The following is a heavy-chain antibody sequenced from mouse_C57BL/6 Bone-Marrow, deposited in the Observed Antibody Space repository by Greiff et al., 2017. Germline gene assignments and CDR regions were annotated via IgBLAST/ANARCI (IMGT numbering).Heavy chain of an antibody. V-gene: IGHV1-69*01. J-gene: IGHJ4*01. CDR2: IDPSDSYT. CDR3: ARSDEYV. CDR1: GYTFTSYW. Sequence: QVQLQQPGAELVMPGASVKLSCKASGYTFTSYWMHWVKQRPGQGLEWIGEIDPSDSYTNYNQKFKGKSTLTVDKSSSTAYMQLSSLTSEDSAVYYCARSDEYVWGQGTSVTVSS. D-gene: IGHD5-1*01.